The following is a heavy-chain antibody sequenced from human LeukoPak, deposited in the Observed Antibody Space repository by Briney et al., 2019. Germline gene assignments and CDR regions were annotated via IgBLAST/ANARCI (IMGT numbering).Heavy chain of an antibody. CDR3: ATIPPGHGVTARGAC. CDR2: MNPNSGNT. V-gene: IGHV1-8*01. Sequence: ASVKVSCKASGYTFTSYDINWVRQATGQGLEWMGWMNPNSGNTGYAQKFQGRVTMTEDTSTDTAYMELSSLRSEDTAVYYCATIPPGHGVTARGACWGQGTLVTVSS. D-gene: IGHD3-3*01. CDR1: GYTFTSYD. J-gene: IGHJ4*02.